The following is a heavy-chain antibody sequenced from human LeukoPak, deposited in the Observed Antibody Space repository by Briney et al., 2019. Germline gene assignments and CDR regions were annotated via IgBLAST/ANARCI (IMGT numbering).Heavy chain of an antibody. Sequence: PGGSLRLSCAASGFTFSSYAMSWVRQAPGKGLVWLPRINNDGSSTIYADSVKGRFTFSRDNAENTLFLEMSSLRVEDTAVYYCVRERNNFWSGHHSIFDSWGQGTLVTVSS. CDR3: VRERNNFWSGHHSIFDS. CDR2: INNDGSST. D-gene: IGHD3-3*01. V-gene: IGHV3-74*01. J-gene: IGHJ4*02. CDR1: GFTFSSYA.